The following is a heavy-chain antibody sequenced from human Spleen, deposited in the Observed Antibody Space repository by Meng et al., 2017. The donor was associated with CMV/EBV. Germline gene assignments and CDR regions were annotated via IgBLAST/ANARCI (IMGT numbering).Heavy chain of an antibody. D-gene: IGHD2/OR15-2a*01. Sequence: GESLKISCAASGFTFSSYWMHWVRQAPGKGLVWVSRINSDGSSTSYADSVKGRFTISRDNSKNTLYLQMNSLRAEDTAVYYCVKYYGMDVWGQGTTVTVSS. J-gene: IGHJ6*02. CDR1: GFTFSSYW. CDR2: INSDGSST. CDR3: VKYYGMDV. V-gene: IGHV3-74*01.